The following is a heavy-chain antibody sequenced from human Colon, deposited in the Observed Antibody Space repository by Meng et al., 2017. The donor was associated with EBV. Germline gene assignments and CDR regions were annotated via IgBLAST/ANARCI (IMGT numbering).Heavy chain of an antibody. V-gene: IGHV7-4-1*01. CDR2: ININTGNP. J-gene: IGHJ4*02. CDR3: ARGNGWRFDY. D-gene: IGHD6-19*01. Sequence: VQSGFGLKELGDSVKVSCQAAGYTFTSSSMNWVRHAPGQGLEWMGWININTGNPTYAQGFTGRFVFSLDTSVSTAYLQIDSLKADDTAVYYCARGNGWRFDYWGQGTLVTVSS. CDR1: GYTFTSSS.